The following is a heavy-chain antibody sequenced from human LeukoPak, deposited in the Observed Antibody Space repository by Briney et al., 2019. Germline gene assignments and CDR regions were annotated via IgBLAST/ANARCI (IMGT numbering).Heavy chain of an antibody. Sequence: GGSLRLSCAASGFTFSSYWMSWVRQAPGKGLEWVANIKQDGSEKYYVDSVKGRFTISRDNSKNTLYLQMNSLRAEDTAVYYCAREQYSSSLDFDYWGQGTLVTVSS. CDR3: AREQYSSSLDFDY. J-gene: IGHJ4*02. V-gene: IGHV3-7*01. D-gene: IGHD6-13*01. CDR1: GFTFSSYW. CDR2: IKQDGSEK.